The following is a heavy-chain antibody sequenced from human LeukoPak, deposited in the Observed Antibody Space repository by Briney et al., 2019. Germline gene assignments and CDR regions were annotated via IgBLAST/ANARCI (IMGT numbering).Heavy chain of an antibody. CDR1: GYTFTSYG. D-gene: IGHD4-17*01. J-gene: IGHJ3*02. CDR2: ISAYNGNT. Sequence: ASVKVSCKASGYTFTSYGISWVRQAPGQGLEWMGWISAYNGNTNYAQKLQGRVTMTTDTSTSTAYMELRSLRSDDTAVYYCASRIDGDNPPDAFDIWGQGTMVTVSS. CDR3: ASRIDGDNPPDAFDI. V-gene: IGHV1-18*01.